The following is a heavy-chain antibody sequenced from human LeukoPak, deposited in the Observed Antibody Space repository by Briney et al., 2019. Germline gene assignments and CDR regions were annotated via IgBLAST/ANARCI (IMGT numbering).Heavy chain of an antibody. Sequence: GGSLRLSCAASGFTFSSYARSWVPQAPGKGLEWVSAISGSGGNTYYADSVQVQFTIARDNAKNALCLQMSSLRGEDTAVYYCAKGWYFDLWGRGTQVSVCS. CDR2: ISGSGGNT. CDR3: AKGWYFDL. J-gene: IGHJ2*01. CDR1: GFTFSSYA. V-gene: IGHV3-23*01.